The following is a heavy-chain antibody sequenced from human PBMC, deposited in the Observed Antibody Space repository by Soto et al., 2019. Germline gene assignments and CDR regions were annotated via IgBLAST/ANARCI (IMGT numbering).Heavy chain of an antibody. Sequence: QVQLQESGPGLVKPSGTLSLTCAVSGGSISSSNWWSWVRQPPGKGLEWIGEIYHSGSTNYNPSLKSRVTIPVGKSKNRFSLKLSLVTAAGTAVYYCARVSAAGTYFDYWGQGTLVTVSS. V-gene: IGHV4-4*02. CDR1: GGSISSSNW. CDR3: ARVSAAGTYFDY. CDR2: IYHSGST. J-gene: IGHJ4*02. D-gene: IGHD6-13*01.